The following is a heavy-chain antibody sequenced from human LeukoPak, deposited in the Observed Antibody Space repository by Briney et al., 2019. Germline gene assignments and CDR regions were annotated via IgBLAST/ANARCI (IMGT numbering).Heavy chain of an antibody. CDR2: ISSSGSTI. D-gene: IGHD3-22*01. Sequence: GGSLGLSCAASGFTFSDYYMSWIRQAPGKGLEWVSYISSSGSTIYYADSVKGRFTISRDNAKNSLYLQMNSLRAEDTAVYYCARETYYYDSSGYQDLDYWGQGTLVTVSS. CDR3: ARETYYYDSSGYQDLDY. CDR1: GFTFSDYY. J-gene: IGHJ4*02. V-gene: IGHV3-11*01.